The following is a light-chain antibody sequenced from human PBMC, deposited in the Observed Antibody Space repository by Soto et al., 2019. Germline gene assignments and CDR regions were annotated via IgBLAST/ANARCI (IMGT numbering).Light chain of an antibody. CDR2: EGS. J-gene: IGLJ3*02. Sequence: QSVLTQPASVSGSPGQSITISCTGTSSDVGSYNLVSWYQQHPDKAPKLMIYEGSKRPSGVSNRFSGSKSGNTASLTISGLQAEDEADYYCCSYAGSSTFEVFGGGTKVTV. V-gene: IGLV2-23*03. CDR1: SSDVGSYNL. CDR3: CSYAGSSTFEV.